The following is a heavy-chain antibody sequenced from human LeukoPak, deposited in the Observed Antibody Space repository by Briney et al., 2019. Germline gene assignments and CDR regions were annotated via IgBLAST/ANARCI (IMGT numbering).Heavy chain of an antibody. CDR3: AKEGCLKIQLWFDPGSNWFDP. CDR2: ISGSGGST. Sequence: PGGSLRLSCAAPGFTFSSYAMSWVRQAPGKGLEWVSAISGSGGSTYYADSVKGRFTISRDNSKNTLYLQMNSLRAEDTAVYYCAKEGCLKIQLWFDPGSNWFDPWGQGTLVTVSS. CDR1: GFTFSSYA. V-gene: IGHV3-23*01. D-gene: IGHD5-18*01. J-gene: IGHJ5*02.